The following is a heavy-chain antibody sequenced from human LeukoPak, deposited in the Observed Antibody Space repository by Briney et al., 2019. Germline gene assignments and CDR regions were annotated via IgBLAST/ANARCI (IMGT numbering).Heavy chain of an antibody. V-gene: IGHV3-23*01. J-gene: IGHJ4*02. CDR1: GFTFNSYA. Sequence: GGSLRLSCATSGFTFNSYAMNWVRQAPGKGLEWVSIISGNGINTYYADSVKGRFTISRDDSKNTLYLQMNSLRTEDTAIYYCARGVSDWGPGTLVTVAS. CDR3: ARGVSD. CDR2: ISGNGINT. D-gene: IGHD3-16*01.